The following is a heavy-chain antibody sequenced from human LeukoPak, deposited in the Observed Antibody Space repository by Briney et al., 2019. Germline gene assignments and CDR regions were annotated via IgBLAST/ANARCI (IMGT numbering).Heavy chain of an antibody. CDR3: ARDKSRDDILTGPLFQY. Sequence: GGSLRLSCAASGFTFSSYWMSWVRQAPGKGLEWVANIKEDGSEKYYVASVKGRFTISRDNAKNSLFLEMNSLRAEDTAVYYCARDKSRDDILTGPLFQYWGQGALVTVSS. J-gene: IGHJ4*02. D-gene: IGHD3-9*01. V-gene: IGHV3-7*01. CDR2: IKEDGSEK. CDR1: GFTFSSYW.